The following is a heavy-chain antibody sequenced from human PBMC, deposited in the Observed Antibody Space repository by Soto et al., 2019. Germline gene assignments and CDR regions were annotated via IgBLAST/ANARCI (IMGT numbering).Heavy chain of an antibody. D-gene: IGHD1-1*01. J-gene: IGHJ6*02. CDR3: ARRTTTSAFSAMDV. Sequence: QVQLVESGGGVVQPGRSLRLSCAASGFTFSNNAMDWVRQAPGKGLEWVAVISYDGSNKYIAESVKGRFTISRDNSKKKLFLQMNSLRAEDTAVYYCARRTTTSAFSAMDVWGQGTTVTVSS. CDR2: ISYDGSNK. CDR1: GFTFSNNA. V-gene: IGHV3-30-3*01.